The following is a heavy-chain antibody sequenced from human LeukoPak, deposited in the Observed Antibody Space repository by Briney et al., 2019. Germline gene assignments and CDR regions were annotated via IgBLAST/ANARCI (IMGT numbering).Heavy chain of an antibody. V-gene: IGHV4-30-4*08. CDR2: IYYSGST. J-gene: IGHJ4*02. D-gene: IGHD3-16*02. CDR3: ARVIKYGDYVWGSYRYHLDY. CDR1: GGSISSGDYY. Sequence: PSETLSLTCTVSGGSISSGDYYWSWIRQPPGKGLEWIGYIYYSGSTYYNPSLKSRVTISVDTSKNQFSLKLSSVTAADTAVYYCARVIKYGDYVWGSYRYHLDYWGQGTLVTVSS.